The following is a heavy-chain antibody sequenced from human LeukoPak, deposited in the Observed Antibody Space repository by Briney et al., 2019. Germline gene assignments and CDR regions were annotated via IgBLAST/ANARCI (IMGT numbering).Heavy chain of an antibody. V-gene: IGHV3-7*03. CDR1: GFTFSSYW. CDR3: AKEDGWIVVVPAAIVY. D-gene: IGHD2-2*02. J-gene: IGHJ4*02. CDR2: IKQDGSEK. Sequence: PGGSLRLSCAASGFTFSSYWMSWVRQAPGKGLEWVANIKQDGSEKYYVDSVKGRFTISRDNSKNTLYLQMNSLRAEDTAVYYCAKEDGWIVVVPAAIVYWGQGTLVTVSS.